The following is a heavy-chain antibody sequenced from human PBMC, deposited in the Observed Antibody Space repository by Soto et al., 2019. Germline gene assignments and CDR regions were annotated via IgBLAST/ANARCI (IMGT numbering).Heavy chain of an antibody. V-gene: IGHV3-30-3*01. CDR3: XXPDLEGXXYPDY. CDR2: ISYDGSNK. D-gene: IGHD3-3*01. Sequence: QVQLVESGGGVVQPGRSLRLSCAASGFTFSSYAMHWVRQAPGKGLEWVAVISYDGSNKYYADSVKGRFTISRDNSKXXXXXXXXXXXXXXXXXXXXXXPDLEGXXYPDYWGQGSLVTVSS. J-gene: IGHJ4*02. CDR1: GFTFSSYA.